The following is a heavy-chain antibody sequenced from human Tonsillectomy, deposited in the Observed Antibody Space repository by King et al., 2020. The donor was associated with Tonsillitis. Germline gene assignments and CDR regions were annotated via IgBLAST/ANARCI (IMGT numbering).Heavy chain of an antibody. J-gene: IGHJ4*02. CDR1: GFTFSRYW. D-gene: IGHD3-22*01. CDR2: MNQDGSEK. V-gene: IGHV3-7*01. Sequence: VQLVESGGGLVQPGGSLRLSCAGSGFTFSRYWMSWVRQAPGKGLEWVANMNQDGSEKYCVDSVKGRFTISRDNSKNSLYLQMNSLRAEDTAVYYCARDDRSAYHYLDYWGQGTLVTVSS. CDR3: ARDDRSAYHYLDY.